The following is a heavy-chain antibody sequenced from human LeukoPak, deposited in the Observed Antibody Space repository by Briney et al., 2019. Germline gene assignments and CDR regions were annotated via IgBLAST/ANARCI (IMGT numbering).Heavy chain of an antibody. V-gene: IGHV4-59*12. CDR3: ARDLLGYCSSTSCYKGGIDY. Sequence: SETLSLTCTVSGGSISSYYWSWIRQPPGKGLEWIGYIYYSGSTNYNPSLKSRVTISVDTSKNQFSLKLSSVTAADTAVYYCARDLLGYCSSTSCYKGGIDYWGQGTLVTVSS. D-gene: IGHD2-2*02. J-gene: IGHJ4*02. CDR2: IYYSGST. CDR1: GGSISSYY.